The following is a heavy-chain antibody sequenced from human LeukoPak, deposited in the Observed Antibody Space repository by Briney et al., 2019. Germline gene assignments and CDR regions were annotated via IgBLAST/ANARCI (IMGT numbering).Heavy chain of an antibody. V-gene: IGHV3-23*01. CDR3: ANHYSVSGICDY. CDR2: ISDSGGST. J-gene: IGHJ4*02. CDR1: GFTFSSYW. Sequence: GGSLRLSCAASGFTFSSYWMSWVRQAPGKGLEWVSTISDSGGSTYYADSVKGRFTISRDNPKNTLYLQMNSLRAEDTAVYYRANHYSVSGICDYWGQGTLVTVSS. D-gene: IGHD3-10*01.